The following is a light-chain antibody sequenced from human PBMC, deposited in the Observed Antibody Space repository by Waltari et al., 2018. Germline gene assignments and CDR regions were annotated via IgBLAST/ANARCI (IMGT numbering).Light chain of an antibody. Sequence: QSALTQPASVSGSPGQSITLSCPGTSSHVGAYNYVSWYQQHPSKAPKLMIYDVSKRHSGVSARFSGSKSGNTASLTISGLQAEDEADYYCSSFTTSAIYVFGSVTKVTVL. V-gene: IGLV2-14*03. CDR1: SSHVGAYNY. CDR2: DVS. CDR3: SSFTTSAIYV. J-gene: IGLJ1*01.